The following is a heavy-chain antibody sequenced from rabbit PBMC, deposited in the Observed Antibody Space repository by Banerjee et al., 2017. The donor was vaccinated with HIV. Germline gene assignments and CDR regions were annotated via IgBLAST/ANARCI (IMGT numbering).Heavy chain of an antibody. D-gene: IGHD1-1*01. V-gene: IGHV1S45*01. CDR3: ARGFVSNGYIGAFDP. CDR2: INTSSGNT. Sequence: QEQLVESGGGLVQPEGSLTLTCTASGFSFSNKYVMCWVRQAPGKGLEWIACINTSSGNTVYATWAKGRFTISKTSSTTVTLQLNSLTAADTATYFCARGFVSNGYIGAFDPRGPGTLVTVS. CDR1: GFSFSNKYV. J-gene: IGHJ2*01.